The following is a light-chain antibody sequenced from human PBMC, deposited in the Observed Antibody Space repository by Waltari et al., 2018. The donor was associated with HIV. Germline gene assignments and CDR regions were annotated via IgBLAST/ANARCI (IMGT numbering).Light chain of an antibody. V-gene: IGLV1-47*01. CDR1: NSHIGTNS. CDR2: SNN. CDR3: ATWDDSLIWV. Sequence: QPVLTQPPSASGTTGHGVTLSCSGSNSHIGTNSSYWYQNLPGMAPKLRIYSNNRRPSGIPDRFSGSRSGTSASLAISGLRSEDEADYYCATWDDSLIWVFGGGTKLTVL. J-gene: IGLJ3*02.